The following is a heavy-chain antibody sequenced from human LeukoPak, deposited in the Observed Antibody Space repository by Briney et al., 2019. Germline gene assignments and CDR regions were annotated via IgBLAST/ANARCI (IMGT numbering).Heavy chain of an antibody. J-gene: IGHJ4*02. D-gene: IGHD3-22*01. CDR2: ISSSGSTM. V-gene: IGHV3-48*03. CDR1: GFTFSSYE. Sequence: GGSLRPSCAASGFTFSSYEMNWVRQAPGKGLEWVSYISSSGSTMYYADSVKGRFTISRDNAKNSLYLQMNSLRAEDTAVYYCARGYYYDSTGYNPFDYWGQGTLVTVSP. CDR3: ARGYYYDSTGYNPFDY.